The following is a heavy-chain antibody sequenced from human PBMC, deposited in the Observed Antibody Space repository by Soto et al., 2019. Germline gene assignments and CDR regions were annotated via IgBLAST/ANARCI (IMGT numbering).Heavy chain of an antibody. J-gene: IGHJ6*02. CDR2: ISYDGSNK. CDR3: AKDASPGGMDV. CDR1: GFTFSSYG. V-gene: IGHV3-30*18. Sequence: PGGSLRLSCAASGFTFSSYGMHWVRQAPGKGLEWVAVISYDGSNKYYADSVKGRFTISRDNSKDTLYLQMNSLRAEDTAVYYCAKDASPGGMDVWGQGTTVTVSS.